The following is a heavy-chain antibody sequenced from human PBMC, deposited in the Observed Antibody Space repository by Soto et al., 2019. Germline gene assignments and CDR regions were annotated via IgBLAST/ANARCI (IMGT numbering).Heavy chain of an antibody. V-gene: IGHV1-69*12. Sequence: QFQLVQSGAEVTKPGSSVKVSCKASGGTFNSYSINWVRQAPGQGLEWMGGIIPIFGIRHYSQKFQGRVTITADVSSSTAFMELNSLRSEDTAVYFCARVRYGAQVAPLYYYGMDVWGQGTAVTVSS. CDR2: IIPIFGIR. D-gene: IGHD3-10*01. J-gene: IGHJ6*02. CDR1: GGTFNSYS. CDR3: ARVRYGAQVAPLYYYGMDV.